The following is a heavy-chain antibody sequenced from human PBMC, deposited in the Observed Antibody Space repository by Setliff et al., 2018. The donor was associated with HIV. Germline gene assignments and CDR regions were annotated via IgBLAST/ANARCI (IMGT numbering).Heavy chain of an antibody. J-gene: IGHJ5*02. Sequence: ASVKVSCKASGYTFTDYYLHWVRQAPGQGPEWMGLINPNGGSTIYAQKFEDRLTVTSDTATTTLYMELRSLRFDDTAMYYCASSNWQLVADHWGQGTPGTVSS. V-gene: IGHV1-46*01. CDR2: INPNGGST. CDR3: ASSNWQLVADH. D-gene: IGHD6-13*01. CDR1: GYTFTDYY.